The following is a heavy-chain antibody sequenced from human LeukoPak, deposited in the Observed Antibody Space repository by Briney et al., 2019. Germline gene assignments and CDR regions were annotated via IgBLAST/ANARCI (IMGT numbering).Heavy chain of an antibody. V-gene: IGHV3-21*01. D-gene: IGHD6-13*01. J-gene: IGHJ6*04. Sequence: AGGSLRLSCAASGFTFSSYSMNWVRQAPGKGVEWVSSISSSSSYIYYADSVKGRFTISRDNAKNSLYLQMNSLRAEDTAVYYCAREGIAAAGTYYYYGMDVWGKGTTVTVSS. CDR1: GFTFSSYS. CDR3: AREGIAAAGTYYYYGMDV. CDR2: ISSSSSYI.